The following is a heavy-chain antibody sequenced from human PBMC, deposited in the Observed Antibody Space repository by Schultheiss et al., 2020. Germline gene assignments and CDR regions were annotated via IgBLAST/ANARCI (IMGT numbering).Heavy chain of an antibody. J-gene: IGHJ4*02. CDR1: GGSIRSYY. CDR3: ARHGDTTMISYPLDY. V-gene: IGHV4-59*08. D-gene: IGHD5-18*01. CDR2: IRGSGTT. Sequence: SQPLSLTCTVSGGSIRSYYWSWIRQPPGRGLEWIAYIRGSGTTNYNPSLKSRLTISVDTSKNQFSLKLSSVTAADTAVYYCARHGDTTMISYPLDYWGQGTLVTVSS.